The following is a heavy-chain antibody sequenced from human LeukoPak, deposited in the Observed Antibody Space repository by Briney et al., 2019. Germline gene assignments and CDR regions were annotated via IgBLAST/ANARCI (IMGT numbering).Heavy chain of an antibody. D-gene: IGHD3-22*01. CDR3: ARGYDSSGYYAFDI. Sequence: GGSLRLSCAASGFTFSSYEMNWVRQAPGKGLEWVSYISSSGSTIYYADSVKGRFTISRDNAKNSLYLQMNGLRAEDTAVYYCARGYDSSGYYAFDIWGQGTMVTVSS. CDR1: GFTFSSYE. V-gene: IGHV3-48*03. J-gene: IGHJ3*02. CDR2: ISSSGSTI.